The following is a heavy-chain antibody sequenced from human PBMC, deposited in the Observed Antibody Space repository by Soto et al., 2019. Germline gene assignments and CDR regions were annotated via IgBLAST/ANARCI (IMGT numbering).Heavy chain of an antibody. CDR2: ISYDGSNK. CDR3: ARDLLLEWLLKYYYYGMDV. J-gene: IGHJ6*02. Sequence: PGGSLRLSCAASGFTFSSYAMHWVRQAPGKGLEWVAVISYDGSNKYYADSVKGRFTISRDNSKNTLYLQMNSLRAEDTAVYYCARDLLLEWLLKYYYYGMDVWGQGTTVTVSS. D-gene: IGHD3-3*01. V-gene: IGHV3-30-3*01. CDR1: GFTFSSYA.